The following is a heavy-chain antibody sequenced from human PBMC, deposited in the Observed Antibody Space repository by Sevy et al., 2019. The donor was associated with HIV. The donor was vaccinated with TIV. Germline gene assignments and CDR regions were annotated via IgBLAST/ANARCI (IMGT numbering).Heavy chain of an antibody. V-gene: IGHV1-18*01. CDR2: ISRYDT. CDR3: ARAPSGSQGPGQYFHH. Sequence: ASVKVSCKTSGYTFTNYFITWVRQAPGQGLEWMGRISRYDTNYAQKFQGRVTMTTDTSTSTVYMELRSLKSDDTAVYDCARAPSGSQGPGQYFHHWGQGTLVTVSS. J-gene: IGHJ1*01. CDR1: GYTFTNYF. D-gene: IGHD1-26*01.